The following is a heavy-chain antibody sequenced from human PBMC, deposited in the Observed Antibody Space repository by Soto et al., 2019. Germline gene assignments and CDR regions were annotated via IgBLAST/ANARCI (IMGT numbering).Heavy chain of an antibody. CDR1: GFTFSSYA. D-gene: IGHD2-15*01. J-gene: IGHJ3*02. Sequence: GGSLRLSCAASGFTFSSYAMSWVRQAPGKWLEWVSAISGSGGSTYYADSVKGRFTISRDNSKNTLYLQMNSLRAEDTAVYYCAVGYCSGGSCPTDRSDAFDIWGQGTMVTVSS. CDR3: AVGYCSGGSCPTDRSDAFDI. CDR2: ISGSGGST. V-gene: IGHV3-23*01.